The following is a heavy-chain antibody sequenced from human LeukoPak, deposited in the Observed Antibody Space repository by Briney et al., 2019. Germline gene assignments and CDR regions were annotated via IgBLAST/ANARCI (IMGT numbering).Heavy chain of an antibody. J-gene: IGHJ4*02. CDR2: IYYSGST. D-gene: IGHD6-6*01. CDR3: ARTPIAARRGYYFDY. CDR1: GGSLSSYY. V-gene: IGHV4-59*01. Sequence: PSGTLSLTCTVSGGSLSSYYWSWIRQPPGKGLEGIGYIYYSGSTNYNPSLKSRVTISVDTSKNQFSLKLSSVTAADTAVYYCARTPIAARRGYYFDYWGQGTLVTVSS.